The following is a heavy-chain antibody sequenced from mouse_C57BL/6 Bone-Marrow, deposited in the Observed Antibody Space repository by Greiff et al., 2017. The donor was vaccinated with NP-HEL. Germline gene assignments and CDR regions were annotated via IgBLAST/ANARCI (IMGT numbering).Heavy chain of an antibody. CDR1: GFTFSDYG. Sequence: DVMLVESGGGLVKPGGSLKLSCAASGFTFSDYGMHWVRQAPEKGLEWVAYISSGSSTIYYADTVKGRFTISRDNAKNTLFLQMTSLRSEDTAMYYCARGITTVEGFAYWGQGTLVTVSA. J-gene: IGHJ3*01. V-gene: IGHV5-17*01. CDR3: ARGITTVEGFAY. D-gene: IGHD1-1*01. CDR2: ISSGSSTI.